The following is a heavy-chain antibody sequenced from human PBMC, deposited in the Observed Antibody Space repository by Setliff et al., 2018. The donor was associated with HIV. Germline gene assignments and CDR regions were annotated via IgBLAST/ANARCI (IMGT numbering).Heavy chain of an antibody. D-gene: IGHD2-8*01. CDR2: IHYSGAT. CDR3: ARHSPNVGVRGDAFDI. Sequence: SETLSLTCTVSGGSISSHYWIWIRQPPGKGLEWIGYIHYSGATNYNPSLQSRVTISLDTSRTQFSLRLSSVTAADTAVYYCARHSPNVGVRGDAFDIWGQGTVVTVSS. V-gene: IGHV4-59*08. J-gene: IGHJ3*02. CDR1: GGSISSHY.